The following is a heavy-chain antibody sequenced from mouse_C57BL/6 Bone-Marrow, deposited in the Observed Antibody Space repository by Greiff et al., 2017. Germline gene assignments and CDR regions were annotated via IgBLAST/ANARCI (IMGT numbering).Heavy chain of an antibody. J-gene: IGHJ2*01. Sequence: QVQLQQSGAELVRPAASVTLSCKASGYTFTDYEMHWVKQTPVHGLEWIGAIDPETGGTAYNQKFKGKAILTANKSSSTAYMELSSLTSEDSAVYYCTRDYYGSSYYWGQGTTLTVSS. CDR1: GYTFTDYE. D-gene: IGHD1-1*01. CDR3: TRDYYGSSYY. V-gene: IGHV1-15*01. CDR2: IDPETGGT.